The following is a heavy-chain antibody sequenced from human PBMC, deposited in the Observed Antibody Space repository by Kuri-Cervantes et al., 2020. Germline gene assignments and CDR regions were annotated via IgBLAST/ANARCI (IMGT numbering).Heavy chain of an antibody. Sequence: SETLSLTCTVSGGSISSYYWSWIRQPPGKGLGWIGYIYYTGSTTYNPSLKSRVTISVDTSNNQFSLNLDSVTAADTAVYYCARGAGDSRGTDFDYWGQGTLVTVSS. J-gene: IGHJ4*02. D-gene: IGHD3-22*01. CDR1: GGSISSYY. V-gene: IGHV4-59*01. CDR2: IYYTGST. CDR3: ARGAGDSRGTDFDY.